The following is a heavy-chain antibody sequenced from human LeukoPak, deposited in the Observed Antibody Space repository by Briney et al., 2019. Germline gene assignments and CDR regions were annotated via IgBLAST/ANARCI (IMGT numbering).Heavy chain of an antibody. J-gene: IGHJ4*02. V-gene: IGHV4-34*01. CDR3: ARGNYYDSSVDY. D-gene: IGHD3-22*01. CDR2: INHSGGT. Sequence: SETLSLTCAVYGGSFSGYYWSWIRQPPGKGLEWIGEINHSGGTNYNPSLKSRVTISVDTSKNQFSLKLSSVTAADTAVYYCARGNYYDSSVDYWGQGTLVTVSS. CDR1: GGSFSGYY.